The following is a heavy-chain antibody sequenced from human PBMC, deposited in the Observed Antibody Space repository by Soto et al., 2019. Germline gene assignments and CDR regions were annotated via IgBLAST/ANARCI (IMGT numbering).Heavy chain of an antibody. Sequence: QVQLQESGPGLVKPSQTLSLTCTVSGGSISSGGYYWHWIRQHPGKGLEWIGYIYYSGSTYYNPALRSRVTIPVDTSKSQCSLKLSSVPAADTAVYYCARELRFGEDYYGMDVWGQGTTVTVSS. CDR2: IYYSGST. CDR1: GGSISSGGYY. D-gene: IGHD3-10*01. CDR3: ARELRFGEDYYGMDV. V-gene: IGHV4-31*03. J-gene: IGHJ6*02.